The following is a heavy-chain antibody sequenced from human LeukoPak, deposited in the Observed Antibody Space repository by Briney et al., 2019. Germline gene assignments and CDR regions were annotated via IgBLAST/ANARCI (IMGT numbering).Heavy chain of an antibody. Sequence: GGSLRLSCAASGFNFSNYAMTWVRQAPGKGLEWVPTVNSNDRPYYADSVKGRFTISRDNSKNTLYLQMNTLRVEDTALYYCAKAGGAGVEAAINYWAREILVT. V-gene: IGHV3-23*01. J-gene: IGHJ4*02. D-gene: IGHD2-15*01. CDR1: GFNFSNYA. CDR3: AKAGGAGVEAAINY. CDR2: VNSNDRP.